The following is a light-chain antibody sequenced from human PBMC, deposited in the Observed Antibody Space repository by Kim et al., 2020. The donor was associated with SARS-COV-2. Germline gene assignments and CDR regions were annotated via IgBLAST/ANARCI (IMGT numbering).Light chain of an antibody. CDR3: MQGIHPIT. CDR1: QSLVYSEGNTY. CDR2: KVS. V-gene: IGKV2-30*01. J-gene: IGKJ5*01. Sequence: QPASNSCRDRQSLVYSEGNTYLNWFQQRPGQSPRRLIYKVSNRDSGVPDRFSGSGSGTDFTLKISRVEAEDVGVYYCMQGIHPITFGQGTRLEIK.